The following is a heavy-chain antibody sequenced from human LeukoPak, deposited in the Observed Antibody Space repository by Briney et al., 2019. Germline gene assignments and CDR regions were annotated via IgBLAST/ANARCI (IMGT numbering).Heavy chain of an antibody. CDR2: INHSGST. J-gene: IGHJ4*02. V-gene: IGHV4-34*01. Sequence: SETLSLTCAVYGGSFSGYHWSWILHPPGKGLEWIGEINHSGSTNYNPSVKTRVTISVDTSKNQFSLKLNSVTAADTAVYYCARVNLNWGHSGYFDYWGQGTLVTVSS. D-gene: IGHD7-27*01. CDR1: GGSFSGYH. CDR3: ARVNLNWGHSGYFDY.